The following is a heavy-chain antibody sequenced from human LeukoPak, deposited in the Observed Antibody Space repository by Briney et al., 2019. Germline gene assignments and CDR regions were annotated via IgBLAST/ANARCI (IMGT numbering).Heavy chain of an antibody. J-gene: IGHJ4*02. Sequence: PSETLSLTCTVSGGSISSSAYYWSWIRQHPGKGLEWIGYIYYSGITYYNPSLKSRVTISVDTSKNQFSLNLTSVTAADTAVYYCARDGDCSSDSCYFDYWGQGILVTVSS. CDR2: IYYSGIT. CDR3: ARDGDCSSDSCYFDY. V-gene: IGHV4-31*03. CDR1: GGSISSSAYY. D-gene: IGHD2-2*01.